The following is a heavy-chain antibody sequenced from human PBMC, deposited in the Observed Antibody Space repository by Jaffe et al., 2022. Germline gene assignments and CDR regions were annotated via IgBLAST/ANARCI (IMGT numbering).Heavy chain of an antibody. CDR1: GYTFTSYA. Sequence: QVQLVQSGAEVKKPGASVKVSCKASGYTFTSYAMHWVRQAPGQRLEWMGWINAGNGNTKYSQKFQGRVTITRDTSASTAYMELSSLRSEDTAVYYCARDVVHYDFWSGYHYYFDYWGQGTLVTVSS. J-gene: IGHJ4*02. CDR3: ARDVVHYDFWSGYHYYFDY. CDR2: INAGNGNT. D-gene: IGHD3-3*01. V-gene: IGHV1-3*01.